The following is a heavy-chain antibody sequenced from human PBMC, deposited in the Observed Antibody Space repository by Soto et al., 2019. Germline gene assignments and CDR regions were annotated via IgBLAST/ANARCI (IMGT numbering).Heavy chain of an antibody. Sequence: QVQLVQSGAEVKKPGSSVKVSCKAPGGTFSSYAISWVRQAPGQGLEWMGGSIPIFGTANYAQKFQGRVTITADESRSTGYMELSSLRSEDTAVYYCARSQGGSSSLDIYYYYYYGMDVWGQGTTVTVSS. CDR2: SIPIFGTA. CDR1: GGTFSSYA. CDR3: ARSQGGSSSLDIYYYYYYGMDV. V-gene: IGHV1-69*01. D-gene: IGHD2-15*01. J-gene: IGHJ6*02.